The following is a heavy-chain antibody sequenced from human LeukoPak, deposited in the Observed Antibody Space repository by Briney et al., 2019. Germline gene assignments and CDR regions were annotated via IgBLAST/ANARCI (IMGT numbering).Heavy chain of an antibody. J-gene: IGHJ4*02. Sequence: PGGSLRLSCSASGFTFSRYAMHWVRQAQGQGMEYVSAISSNGGSTYYADSVKGRFTISRDNSRNTLHLQMSSLRVEDTAVYYCVKDSSSGSYFDYWGQGTLVTVSS. CDR2: ISSNGGST. CDR3: VKDSSSGSYFDY. V-gene: IGHV3-64D*06. CDR1: GFTFSRYA. D-gene: IGHD3-10*01.